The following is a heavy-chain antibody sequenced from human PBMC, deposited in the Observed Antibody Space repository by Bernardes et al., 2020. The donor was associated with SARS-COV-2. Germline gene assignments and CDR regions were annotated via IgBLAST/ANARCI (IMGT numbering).Heavy chain of an antibody. CDR3: ARAKNYYYDSSGYYPIFDY. CDR2: TYYSGST. J-gene: IGHJ4*02. D-gene: IGHD3-22*01. Sequence: SETLSLTCTVSGGSISSGGYYWSWIRQHPGKGLEWIGYTYYSGSTYYNPSLKSRVTISVDTSKNQFSLKLSSVTAADTAVYYCARAKNYYYDSSGYYPIFDYWGQGTLVTVSS. V-gene: IGHV4-31*03. CDR1: GGSISSGGYY.